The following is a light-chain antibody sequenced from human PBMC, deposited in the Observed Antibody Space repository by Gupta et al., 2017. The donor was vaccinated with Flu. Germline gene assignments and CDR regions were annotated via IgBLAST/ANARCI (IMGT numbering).Light chain of an antibody. CDR1: QSIGTY. V-gene: IGKV1-39*01. CDR2: AAS. CDR3: QHRDTIRLA. J-gene: IGKJ4*01. Sequence: QMPQSPTSLSASVGDRVTITCRASQSIGTYLNWYQQQPDKHPNRLMYAASRLQSGGLSRGSGSGSGTDVFTLTASMPNEDGSTDYCQHRDTIRLAFGRGTKVDIK.